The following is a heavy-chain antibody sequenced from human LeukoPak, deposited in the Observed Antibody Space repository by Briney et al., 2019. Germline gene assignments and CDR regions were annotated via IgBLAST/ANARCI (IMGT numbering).Heavy chain of an antibody. V-gene: IGHV3-30-3*01. Sequence: GGSLRLSCAASGFTFSSYAMHWVRQAPGKGLEWVAVISHDGSNKYYADSVKGRFTLSRDNSKNTLYLQMNSLRAEDTAVYYCAKDWGLWFGPSEDAFDIWGQGTMVTVSS. CDR3: AKDWGLWFGPSEDAFDI. D-gene: IGHD3-10*01. CDR2: ISHDGSNK. CDR1: GFTFSSYA. J-gene: IGHJ3*02.